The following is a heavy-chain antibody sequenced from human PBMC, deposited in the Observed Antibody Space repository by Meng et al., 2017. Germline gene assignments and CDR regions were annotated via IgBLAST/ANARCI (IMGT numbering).Heavy chain of an antibody. D-gene: IGHD1-1*01. CDR1: GYSISSGYY. J-gene: IGHJ3*02. CDR2: IFHSGST. Sequence: SETLSFTCSVSGYSISSGYYWGWIRQPPGKGLEWIGNIFHSGSTYYNPSLKSRVTISVDTSKNQFPLRVSSVTAADTAVYYCARDNWNDAFDIWGQGTMVTVSS. V-gene: IGHV4-38-2*02. CDR3: ARDNWNDAFDI.